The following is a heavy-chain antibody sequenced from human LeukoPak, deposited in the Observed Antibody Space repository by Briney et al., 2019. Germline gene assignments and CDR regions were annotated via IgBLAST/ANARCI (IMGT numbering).Heavy chain of an antibody. D-gene: IGHD3-22*01. CDR1: GGSISSYY. Sequence: ETLSLTCTVSGGSISSYYWSWVRQSPGKGLEWISAINGGGGITYHADSVKGRFTISRDNSKNTLFMQMNSLRAEDTAVYYCAKETGYEGSGYFFDCWGQGTLVTVSS. J-gene: IGHJ4*02. CDR2: INGGGGIT. V-gene: IGHV3-23*01. CDR3: AKETGYEGSGYFFDC.